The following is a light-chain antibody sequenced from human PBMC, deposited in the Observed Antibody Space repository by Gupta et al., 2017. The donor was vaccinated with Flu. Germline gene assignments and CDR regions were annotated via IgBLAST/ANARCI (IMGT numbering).Light chain of an antibody. CDR3: QLLSSGPPTIT. CDR2: DTS. Sequence: EIVLTQSPATLSLYPGERATLSCRASQSVSGYLAWYQQRPGQAPGLLIYDTSSRATGIQARFSGSGDGTDFTLTISSREPEDFAVYYCQLLSSGPPTITFGQGTLMEI. J-gene: IGKJ5*01. V-gene: IGKV3-11*01. CDR1: QSVSGY.